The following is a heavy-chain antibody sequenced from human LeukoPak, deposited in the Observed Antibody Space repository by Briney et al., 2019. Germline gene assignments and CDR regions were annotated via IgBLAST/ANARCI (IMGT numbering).Heavy chain of an antibody. CDR1: GGSISSSNW. J-gene: IGHJ3*02. CDR2: IYHSGST. CDR3: ARDEGAAAGKILRHDAFDI. Sequence: PSETLSLTCAVSGGSISSSNWWSWVRQPPGKGLEWIGEIYHSGSTNYNPSLKSRVTISVDKSKNQFSLKLSSVTAADTAVYYCARDEGAAAGKILRHDAFDIWGQGTMVTVSS. D-gene: IGHD6-13*01. V-gene: IGHV4-4*02.